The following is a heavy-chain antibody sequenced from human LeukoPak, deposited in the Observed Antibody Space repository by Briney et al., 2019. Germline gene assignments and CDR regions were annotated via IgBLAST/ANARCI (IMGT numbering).Heavy chain of an antibody. CDR1: GFTLSSYW. Sequence: GGSLRLSCTASGFTLSSYWMSWVRQAPGKGLEWVANIKQDGSEKYYVESVKGRFTISRDNAKNSLQLQMNSLRAEDTAVYYCARSSRDTDAFDIWGQGTMVTVSS. D-gene: IGHD5-24*01. CDR2: IKQDGSEK. J-gene: IGHJ3*02. CDR3: ARSSRDTDAFDI. V-gene: IGHV3-7*01.